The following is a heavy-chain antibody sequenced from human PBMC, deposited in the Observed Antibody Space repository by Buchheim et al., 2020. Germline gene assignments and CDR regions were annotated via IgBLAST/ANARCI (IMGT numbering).Heavy chain of an antibody. D-gene: IGHD2-8*01. J-gene: IGHJ4*02. CDR1: GGTFSSYA. CDR3: ARDRGLMVYAPNDDPLTFDY. CDR2: IIPIFGTA. V-gene: IGHV1-69*01. Sequence: QVQLVQSGAAVKKPGSSVKVSCKASGGTFSSYAISWVRQAPGQGLEWMGGIIPIFGTANYAQKFQGRVTITADESTSTAYMELSSLRSEDTAVYYCARDRGLMVYAPNDDPLTFDYWGKGTL.